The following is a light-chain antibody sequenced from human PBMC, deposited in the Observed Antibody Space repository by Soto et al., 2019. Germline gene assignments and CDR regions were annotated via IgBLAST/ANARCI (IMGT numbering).Light chain of an antibody. J-gene: IGKJ1*01. Sequence: DIQVTQSPSTVSASVGDRVTITCRASQAIGTWLAWYQQKPGKAPKLLISDASKLEGGVPSRFSASGSGTEFTLTISSLEPDDSSTFYCQQYNGYSRTFGQGTKVEVK. CDR2: DAS. CDR3: QQYNGYSRT. CDR1: QAIGTW. V-gene: IGKV1-5*01.